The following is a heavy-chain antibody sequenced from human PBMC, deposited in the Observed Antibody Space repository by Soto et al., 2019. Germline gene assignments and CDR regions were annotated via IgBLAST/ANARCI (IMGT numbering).Heavy chain of an antibody. CDR2: ISYDGSNK. CDR3: AKDSNVYDSSGYGLEGFDY. J-gene: IGHJ4*02. V-gene: IGHV3-30*18. Sequence: ESGGGVVQPGRSLRLSCAASGFTFSSYGMHWVRQAPGKGLEWVAVISYDGSNKYYADSVKGRFTISRDNSKNTLYLQMNSLRAEDTAVYYCAKDSNVYDSSGYGLEGFDYWGQGTLVTVSS. CDR1: GFTFSSYG. D-gene: IGHD3-22*01.